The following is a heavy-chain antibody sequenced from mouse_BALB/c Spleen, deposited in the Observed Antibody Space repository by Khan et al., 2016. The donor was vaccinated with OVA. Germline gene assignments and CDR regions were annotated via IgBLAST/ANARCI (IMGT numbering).Heavy chain of an antibody. CDR1: GFNIKDTY. Sequence: EVQLQQSGAELVKPGASVKLSCTASGFNIKDTYIHWVKERPEQGPEWIGRIDPANGDTKYDPKFQGKATITADTSPNTAYLQLSSLTSEDTAVYYCATLYGSPFTYWGQGTLVTVSA. CDR3: ATLYGSPFTY. V-gene: IGHV14-3*02. D-gene: IGHD2-1*01. CDR2: IDPANGDT. J-gene: IGHJ3*01.